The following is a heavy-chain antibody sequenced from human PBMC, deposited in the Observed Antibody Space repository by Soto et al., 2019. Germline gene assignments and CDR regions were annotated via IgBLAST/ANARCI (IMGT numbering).Heavy chain of an antibody. CDR2: ISYDGSNK. CDR3: ARESRITIFGVVTYGMDV. D-gene: IGHD3-3*01. CDR1: GFTFSSYA. V-gene: IGHV3-30-3*01. J-gene: IGHJ6*02. Sequence: GSLRLSCAASGFTFSSYAMHWVRQAPGKGLEWVAVISYDGSNKYYADSVKGRFTISRDNSKNTLYLQMNSLRAEDTAVYYCARESRITIFGVVTYGMDVWGQGTTVTVSS.